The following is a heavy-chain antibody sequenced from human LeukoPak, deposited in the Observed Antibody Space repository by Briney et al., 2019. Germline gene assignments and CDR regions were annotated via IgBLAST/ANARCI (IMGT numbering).Heavy chain of an antibody. CDR3: ARMDCSGGSCYSGYGNDY. V-gene: IGHV3-9*01. D-gene: IGHD2-15*01. CDR2: INWNSDSI. J-gene: IGHJ4*02. Sequence: PGGSLRLSCADSGFTFDDYAMHWVRQVPGKGLEWVSGINWNSDSIGYADSVKGRFTTSRDNAKNSLYLQMNSLRAEDTAVYYCARMDCSGGSCYSGYGNDYWGQGTLVTVSS. CDR1: GFTFDDYA.